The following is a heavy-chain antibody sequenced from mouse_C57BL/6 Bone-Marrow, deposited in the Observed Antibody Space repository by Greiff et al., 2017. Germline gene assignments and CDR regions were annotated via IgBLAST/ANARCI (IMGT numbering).Heavy chain of an antibody. CDR2: INPSTGGT. Sequence: EVQLQQSGPELVKPGASVKISCKASGYSFTGYYMNWVKQSPEKSLEWIGEINPSTGGTTYNQKFKAKATLTVDKSSSTASMQLKSLTSADSAVYYYARLLYHFDYWGQGTTLTVSS. CDR3: ARLLYHFDY. J-gene: IGHJ2*01. CDR1: GYSFTGYY. V-gene: IGHV1-42*01. D-gene: IGHD2-12*01.